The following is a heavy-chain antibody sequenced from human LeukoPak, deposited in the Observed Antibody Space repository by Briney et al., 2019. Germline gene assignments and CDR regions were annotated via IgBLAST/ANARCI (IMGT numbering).Heavy chain of an antibody. Sequence: GGSLRLSCAVSGFTFSNYAMSWVRQAPGKGLEWVSAISGSGGSTYYADSVKGRFTISRDNSKNTLYLHMHSLRAEDTAIYYCARDIELSTWGLGTMVTVSS. V-gene: IGHV3-23*01. CDR1: GFTFSNYA. J-gene: IGHJ3*01. D-gene: IGHD3-16*02. CDR3: ARDIELST. CDR2: ISGSGGST.